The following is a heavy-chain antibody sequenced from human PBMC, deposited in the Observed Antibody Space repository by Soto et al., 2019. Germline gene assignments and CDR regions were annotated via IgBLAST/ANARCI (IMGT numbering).Heavy chain of an antibody. Sequence: GGSLRLSCAASGFTFSSYGMHWVRQAPGKGLEWVAVISYDGSNKYYADSVKGRFTISRDNSKNTLYLQMNSLRAEDTAVYYCAKEQAPNDAFXIWGQGTMVTVSS. J-gene: IGHJ3*02. CDR3: AKEQAPNDAFXI. CDR1: GFTFSSYG. V-gene: IGHV3-30*18. CDR2: ISYDGSNK.